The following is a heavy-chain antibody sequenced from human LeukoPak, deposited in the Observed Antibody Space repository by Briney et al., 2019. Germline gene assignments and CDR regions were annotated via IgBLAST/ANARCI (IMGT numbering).Heavy chain of an antibody. Sequence: ASVKVSCQACGGTFSRYVISWVRPARGKGLEWMGGIIPIFGSANYAQKFQGRVTITADESTSTAYMELSSLRSEDTAVYYCAREGPGFGELTQYYYYYGMDVWGKGTTVTVSS. CDR2: IIPIFGSA. CDR1: GGTFSRYV. V-gene: IGHV1-69*13. D-gene: IGHD3-10*01. J-gene: IGHJ6*04. CDR3: AREGPGFGELTQYYYYYGMDV.